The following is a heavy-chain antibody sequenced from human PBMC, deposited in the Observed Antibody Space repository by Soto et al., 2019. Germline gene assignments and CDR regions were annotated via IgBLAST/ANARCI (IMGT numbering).Heavy chain of an antibody. CDR2: INHSGST. CDR1: GGSFSGYY. Sequence: QVQLQQWGAGLLKPSETLSLTCAVYGGSFSGYYWSWIRQPPGKGLEWIGEINHSGSTNYNPSLKSRVTISVDTSKNQFSLKLSSVTAADTAVYYCARQTPSYCSGTSCRDYWGQGTLVTVSS. D-gene: IGHD2-2*01. CDR3: ARQTPSYCSGTSCRDY. V-gene: IGHV4-34*01. J-gene: IGHJ4*02.